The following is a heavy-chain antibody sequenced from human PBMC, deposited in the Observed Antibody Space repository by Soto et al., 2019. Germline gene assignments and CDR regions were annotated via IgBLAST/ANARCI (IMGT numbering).Heavy chain of an antibody. J-gene: IGHJ6*03. CDR1: GGFISSYY. V-gene: IGHV4-59*01. Sequence: SETLSLTCTVSGGFISSYYWSWIRQPPGKGLECIGYIYYSGSTNYNPSLKSRVTISLDTSKNHFSLKLSSVTPADTAVYYCARLGGYYYMDVWGKGTTVTASS. D-gene: IGHD3-10*01. CDR3: ARLGGYYYMDV. CDR2: IYYSGST.